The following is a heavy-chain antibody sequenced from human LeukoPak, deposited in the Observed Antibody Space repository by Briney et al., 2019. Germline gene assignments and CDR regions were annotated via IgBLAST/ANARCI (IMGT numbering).Heavy chain of an antibody. D-gene: IGHD5-12*01. J-gene: IGHJ4*02. CDR1: GFTFGSYA. Sequence: PGGSLRLSCAASGFTFGSYAMSWVRQAPGKGLEWVSSISGSGVNTYYADSVKGRFTISRDNSKSTLSLQMNSLRAEDTAVYYCAEIQLNSGLCYWGQGTLVTVSS. CDR2: ISGSGVNT. CDR3: AEIQLNSGLCY. V-gene: IGHV3-23*01.